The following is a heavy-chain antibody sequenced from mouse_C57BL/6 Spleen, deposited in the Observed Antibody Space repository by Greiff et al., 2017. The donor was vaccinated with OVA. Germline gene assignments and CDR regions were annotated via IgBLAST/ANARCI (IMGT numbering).Heavy chain of an antibody. Sequence: QVQLKQPGAELVRPGTSVKLSCKASGYTFTSYWMHWVKQRPGQGLEWIGVIDPSDSYTNYNQKFKGKATLTVDTSSSTAYMQLSSLTSEDSAVYYCARSYYGSSLDYWGQGTTLTVSS. CDR2: IDPSDSYT. CDR3: ARSYYGSSLDY. V-gene: IGHV1-59*01. J-gene: IGHJ2*01. CDR1: GYTFTSYW. D-gene: IGHD1-1*01.